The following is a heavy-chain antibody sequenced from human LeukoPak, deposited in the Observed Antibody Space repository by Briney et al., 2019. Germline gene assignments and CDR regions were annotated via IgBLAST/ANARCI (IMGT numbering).Heavy chain of an antibody. V-gene: IGHV3-11*06. CDR3: AGFDYADYLAFDY. CDR2: ISSTSTYI. Sequence: GGSLRLSCAASGFTFSDYYMNWVRQAPGKGLEWVSSISSTSTYIHYADSVKGRFTISRDNAKNSLYLQTNSLRAEDTAVYYCAGFDYADYLAFDYWGQGTLVTVSS. D-gene: IGHD4-17*01. CDR1: GFTFSDYY. J-gene: IGHJ4*02.